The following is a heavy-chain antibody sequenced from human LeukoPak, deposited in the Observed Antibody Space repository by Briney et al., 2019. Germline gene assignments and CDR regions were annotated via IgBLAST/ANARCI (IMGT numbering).Heavy chain of an antibody. CDR1: GFTVSSNY. D-gene: IGHD3-22*01. CDR2: IYSGGST. V-gene: IGHV3-53*01. CDR3: ARVPYDSSGYYDY. J-gene: IGHJ4*02. Sequence: GGSLRLSCAASGFTVSSNYMSWVRQAPGKGLEWVSVIYSGGSTYYADSVKGRFTISRENAKNSLYLQMNSLRAEDTAVYCCARVPYDSSGYYDYWGQGTLVTVSS.